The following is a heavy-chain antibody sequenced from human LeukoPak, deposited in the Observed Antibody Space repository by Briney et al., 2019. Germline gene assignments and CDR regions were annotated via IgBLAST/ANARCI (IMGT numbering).Heavy chain of an antibody. CDR1: GGSIRIDY. D-gene: IGHD3-9*01. J-gene: IGHJ4*02. CDR2: IYSSGST. V-gene: IGHV4-4*07. CDR3: ARGPSGYDILTGYYPPRYFDY. Sequence: SETLSLTCTVSGGSIRIDYWTWIRQPAGQGLEWIGRIYSSGSTSYNPSLKSRVTISVDTSKNQFSLKLSSVTAADTAVYYCARGPSGYDILTGYYPPRYFDYWGQGTLVTVSS.